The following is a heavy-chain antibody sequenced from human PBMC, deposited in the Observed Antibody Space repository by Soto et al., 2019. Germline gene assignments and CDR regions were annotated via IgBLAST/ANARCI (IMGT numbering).Heavy chain of an antibody. V-gene: IGHV3-21*01. D-gene: IGHD3-10*01. CDR2: ISNTGAHI. J-gene: IGHJ6*02. Sequence: EVHLVDSGGGLVKPGGSLRLSCAAFGLTSITYSMTWVRQAPGQGLGWLSSISNTGAHINYADSVRGRSTISSNNAKNTRYLQMNSLTAEDTAVYYCVRERQFDRDFYFGMDVWGRGATVTVSS. CDR1: GLTSITYS. CDR3: VRERQFDRDFYFGMDV.